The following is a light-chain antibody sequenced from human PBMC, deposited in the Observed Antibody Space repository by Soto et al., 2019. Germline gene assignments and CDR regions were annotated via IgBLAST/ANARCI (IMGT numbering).Light chain of an antibody. CDR2: DDR. CDR1: DIGSKN. J-gene: IGLJ2*01. V-gene: IGLV3-21*02. Sequence: SYELTQPPSVSMAPGQTARITCGGNDIGSKNVHWHQQKPGQAPVLVVYDDRNRPSGIPERFSGSNSGNTATLTISRVEAGDQADYYCQVWDTSTFVLFGGGTKVTVL. CDR3: QVWDTSTFVL.